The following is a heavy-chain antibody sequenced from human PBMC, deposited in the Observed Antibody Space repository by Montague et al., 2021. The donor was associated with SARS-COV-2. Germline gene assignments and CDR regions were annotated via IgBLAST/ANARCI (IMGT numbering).Heavy chain of an antibody. CDR2: ISTSAYTT. J-gene: IGHJ3*02. D-gene: IGHD3-16*02. V-gene: IGHV3-48*03. CDR1: GFTFSNYD. CDR3: TRGYRSIVGDGLDI. Sequence: SLRLSCAASGFTFSNYDMNWVRQASGKGPEWISYISTSAYTTSYAGSVKGRFTISRDNGKNSLYLQMNSLRVEDTAVYYCTRGYRSIVGDGLDIWGQGTKVTVSS.